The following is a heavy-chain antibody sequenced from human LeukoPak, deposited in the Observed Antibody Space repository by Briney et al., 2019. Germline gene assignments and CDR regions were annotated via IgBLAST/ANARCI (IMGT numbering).Heavy chain of an antibody. V-gene: IGHV1-18*01. J-gene: IGHJ4*02. CDR1: GYTFTRLG. D-gene: IGHD3-16*01. CDR2: ISAYNGNT. Sequence: ASVNVSCKASGYTFTRLGIIWVRQAPGQGLEWMGWISAYNGNTNYAQKLQERVTMTTHTSTSTAYMELRSLRSDDTAVYHCARDDDAFDYWGQRTLVTLSS. CDR3: ARDDDAFDY.